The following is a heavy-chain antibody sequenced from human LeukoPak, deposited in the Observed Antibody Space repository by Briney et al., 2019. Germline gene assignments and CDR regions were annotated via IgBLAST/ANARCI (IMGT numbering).Heavy chain of an antibody. CDR1: GGTFSSYA. CDR3: ARDPPFGGVTLIRYFDL. D-gene: IGHD3-16*01. J-gene: IGHJ2*01. CDR2: IIPIFGTA. V-gene: IGHV1-69*05. Sequence: SVKVSCKASGGTFSSYAISWVRQAPGQGLEWMGRIIPIFGTANYAQKFQGRVTITTDESTSTAYMELSSLRSEDTAVYYCARDPPFGGVTLIRYFDLWGRGTLVTVSS.